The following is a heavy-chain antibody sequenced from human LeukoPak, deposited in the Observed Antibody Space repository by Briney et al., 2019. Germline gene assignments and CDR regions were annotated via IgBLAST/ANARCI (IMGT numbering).Heavy chain of an antibody. J-gene: IGHJ4*02. CDR2: ISYDGSNK. D-gene: IGHD3-3*01. CDR1: GFTFSSYG. Sequence: GGSLRLSCAASGFTFSSYGMHWVRQAPGKGLEWVAVISYDGSNKYYADSVKGRFTISRDNSKNTLYLQMNSLRAEDTAVYYCARDKASRILEWLWSYWGQGTLVTVSS. CDR3: ARDKASRILEWLWSY. V-gene: IGHV3-30*03.